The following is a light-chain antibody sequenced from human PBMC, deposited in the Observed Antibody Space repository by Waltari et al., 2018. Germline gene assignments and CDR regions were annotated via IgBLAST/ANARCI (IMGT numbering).Light chain of an antibody. CDR3: QQSYSTPPYT. J-gene: IGKJ2*01. V-gene: IGKV1-39*01. CDR2: AAS. CDR1: QSISSY. Sequence: DIQMTQSPSSLSASVGDRVTITCRASQSISSYLNWYQQKPGKAPKLLIYAASSLQSGVPSRFSCSGSGTEITLTISSLQPEDFATYYYQQSYSTPPYTFGQGTKLEIK.